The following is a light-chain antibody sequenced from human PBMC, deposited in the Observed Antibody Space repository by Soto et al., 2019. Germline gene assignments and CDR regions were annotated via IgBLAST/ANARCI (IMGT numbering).Light chain of an antibody. CDR1: QTISNY. J-gene: IGKJ4*01. V-gene: IGKV1-39*01. CDR3: QQSYSSPT. CDR2: AAS. Sequence: DIQMTQSPSSLSASVGDRVTITCRASQTISNYLNWYQHKPGKAPKLLIYAASSLQGGVPSRFSGSGSGTDFTLTISSLQPEDFATYYCQQSYSSPTFGGGTKVEIK.